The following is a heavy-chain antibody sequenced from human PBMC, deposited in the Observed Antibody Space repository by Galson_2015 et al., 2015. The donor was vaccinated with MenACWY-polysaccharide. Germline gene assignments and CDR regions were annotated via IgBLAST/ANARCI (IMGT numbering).Heavy chain of an antibody. CDR3: ARGPPGFSGRWLPLQF. D-gene: IGHD5-12*01. CDR2: INTYNGDT. J-gene: IGHJ4*02. Sequence: SVRVSCKASGYTFISFGITWVRQAPGQGLEWMGWINTYNGDTNSADTIKGRVTMTTDTSTNQAYMEMRNRRSDDTAVYYCARGPPGFSGRWLPLQFWGQGTLVTVSS. V-gene: IGHV1-18*04. CDR1: GYTFISFG.